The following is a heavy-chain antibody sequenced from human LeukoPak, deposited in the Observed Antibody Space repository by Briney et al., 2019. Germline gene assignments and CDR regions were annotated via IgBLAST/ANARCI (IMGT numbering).Heavy chain of an antibody. D-gene: IGHD5-24*01. CDR1: GGSISSYY. Sequence: SETLSLTCTVSGGSISSYYWSWIRQPPGKGLEWIGYIYYSGSTNYNPSLKSRVTISVDTSKNQFSLKLSSVTAADTAVYYCARDNGYNLLDYWGQGTLVTVSS. V-gene: IGHV4-59*01. CDR2: IYYSGST. J-gene: IGHJ4*02. CDR3: ARDNGYNLLDY.